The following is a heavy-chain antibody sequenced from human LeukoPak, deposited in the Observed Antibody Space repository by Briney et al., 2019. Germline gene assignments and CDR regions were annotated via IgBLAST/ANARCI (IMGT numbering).Heavy chain of an antibody. CDR3: AKDTPTAGYHLDS. V-gene: IGHV3-30*02. Sequence: GGSLRLSCAASGFTLRGYGMHWVRQAPGKGLEWVAFIRYDGSDKSYADSVKGRFTISRDNSENTLYLQINSLRVEDTAVYYCAKDTPTAGYHLDSWGQGTLVTVSP. CDR1: GFTLRGYG. CDR2: IRYDGSDK. J-gene: IGHJ4*02. D-gene: IGHD6-13*01.